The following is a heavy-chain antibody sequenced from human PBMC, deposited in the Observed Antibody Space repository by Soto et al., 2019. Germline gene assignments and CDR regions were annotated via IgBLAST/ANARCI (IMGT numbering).Heavy chain of an antibody. CDR1: GFTFSRYG. Sequence: EVQLVESGGGLVKPGGSLSLSCAASGFTFSRYGMNWLRQAPGTGLEWVASISSSTSYVYYADSVKGRFSTSRDNAKNILYLEMYALRTEDTAVYYCARDPSEGRVGNWFESWGQGTLVTVSS. J-gene: IGHJ5*01. D-gene: IGHD2-2*01. V-gene: IGHV3-21*06. CDR2: ISSSTSYV. CDR3: ARDPSEGRVGNWFES.